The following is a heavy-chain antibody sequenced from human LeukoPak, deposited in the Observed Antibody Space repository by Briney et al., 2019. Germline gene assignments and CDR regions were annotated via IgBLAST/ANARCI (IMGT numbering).Heavy chain of an antibody. CDR1: GYTFTSYG. CDR2: ISAYNGNT. Sequence: ASVKVSCKASGYTFTSYGISWVRQAPGQGLEWMGWISAYNGNTNYAQKLQGRVTMTTDTSTSTAYMELRSLRSDDTAVYYCAKDLGRGAAAAQVDYWGQGTLVTVSS. D-gene: IGHD6-13*01. V-gene: IGHV1-18*01. J-gene: IGHJ4*02. CDR3: AKDLGRGAAAAQVDY.